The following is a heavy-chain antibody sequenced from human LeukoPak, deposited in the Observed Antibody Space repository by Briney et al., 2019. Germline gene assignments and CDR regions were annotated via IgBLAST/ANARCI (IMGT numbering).Heavy chain of an antibody. Sequence: GGSLRLSCAASGFTFSNYGMHWVRQAPGKGLEWVAVIWYDGSYKSYGDSVKGRFTISRDNSKDTLFLQMNSLRADDTAVYYCARDTLIAAPKTGTVTRIGWFDTWGQGTLVTVSS. CDR1: GFTFSNYG. CDR3: ARDTLIAAPKTGTVTRIGWFDT. J-gene: IGHJ5*02. V-gene: IGHV3-33*01. CDR2: IWYDGSYK. D-gene: IGHD6-13*01.